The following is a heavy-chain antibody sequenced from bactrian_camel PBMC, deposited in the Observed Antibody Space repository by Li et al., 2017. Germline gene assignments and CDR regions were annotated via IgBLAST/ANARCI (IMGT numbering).Heavy chain of an antibody. V-gene: IGHV3S55*01. J-gene: IGHJ4*01. CDR2: ISGDGST. CDR3: ATDWRGMAWPPHSGDYNY. D-gene: IGHD1*01. Sequence: HVQLVESGGGSVEAGESLKLSCQMSGLTTRYCFGWFRQAPGNECELVSSISGDGSTYYTDAVKGRFTISHDNAKNSVDLQMNSLKPEDTAMYFCATDWRGMAWPPHSGDYNYWGQGTQVTVS. CDR1: GLTTRYC.